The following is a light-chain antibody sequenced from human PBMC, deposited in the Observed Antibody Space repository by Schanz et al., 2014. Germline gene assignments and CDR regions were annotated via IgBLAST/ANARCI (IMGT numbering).Light chain of an antibody. CDR1: NSDVGGYNY. V-gene: IGLV2-11*01. J-gene: IGLJ2*01. CDR3: QSYDSSLSASVV. Sequence: QSALTQPRSVSGSPGQSVTISCTGTNSDVGGYNYVSWYQQHPGKAPQLMIHDVTKRPSGVPDRFSGSKSGNTASLTISGLQAEDEADYYCQSYDSSLSASVVFGGGTKLTVL. CDR2: DVT.